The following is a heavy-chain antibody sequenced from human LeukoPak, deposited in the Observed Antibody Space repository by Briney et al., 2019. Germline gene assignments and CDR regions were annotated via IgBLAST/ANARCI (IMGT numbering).Heavy chain of an antibody. J-gene: IGHJ6*02. CDR3: ARDRITGTTRHYYYYGMDV. CDR1: GYTFTSYY. Sequence: ASVKVSCKASGYTFTSYYMHWVRQAPGQGLEWMGIINPSGGSTIYAQKFQGRVTMTRDTSTSTVYMELSSLRSEDTAVYYCARDRITGTTRHYYYYGMDVWGQGTTVTVSS. V-gene: IGHV1-46*01. CDR2: INPSGGST. D-gene: IGHD1-7*01.